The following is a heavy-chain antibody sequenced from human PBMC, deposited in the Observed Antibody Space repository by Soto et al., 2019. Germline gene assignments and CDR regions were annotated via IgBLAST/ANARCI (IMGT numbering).Heavy chain of an antibody. V-gene: IGHV1-69*06. CDR1: GGTFSSYA. J-gene: IGHJ5*02. CDR2: IIPIFGTA. CDR3: ARDGSAAAQHRPGWFDP. D-gene: IGHD6-6*01. Sequence: ASVKVSCKASGGTFSSYAISWVRQAPGQGLEWMGGIIPIFGTANYAQKFQGRVTITADKSTSTAYMELSSLRSEDTAVYYCARDGSAAAQHRPGWFDPWGQGTLVTVSS.